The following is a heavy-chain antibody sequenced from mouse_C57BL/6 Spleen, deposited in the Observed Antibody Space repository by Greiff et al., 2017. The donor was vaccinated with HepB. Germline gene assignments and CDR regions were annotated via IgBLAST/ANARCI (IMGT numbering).Heavy chain of an antibody. V-gene: IGHV1-62-2*01. CDR2: FYPGSGSI. Sequence: VMLVESGAELVKPGASVKLSCKASGYTFTEYTIHWVKQRSGQGLEWIGWFYPGSGSIKYNEKFKDKATLTADKSSSTVYMELSRLTSEDSAVYFCARHEERAYYSNYNAWFAYWGQGTLVTVSA. CDR3: ARHEERAYYSNYNAWFAY. CDR1: GYTFTEYT. J-gene: IGHJ3*01. D-gene: IGHD2-5*01.